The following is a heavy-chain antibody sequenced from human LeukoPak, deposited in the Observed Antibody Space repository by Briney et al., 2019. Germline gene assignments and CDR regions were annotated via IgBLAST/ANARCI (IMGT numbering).Heavy chain of an antibody. CDR2: ISDSGGST. CDR1: GFTFSNHD. CDR3: AKDLSRAVAADWFDP. J-gene: IGHJ5*02. Sequence: GGSLRLSCVGSGFTFSNHDMSWVRQAPGKGLEWVSSISDSGGSTYYADSVKSRFTVSRDNSKNTLHLQMTDLRAADTAVYYCAKDLSRAVAADWFDPWDQGSLVTVSS. D-gene: IGHD6-19*01. V-gene: IGHV3-23*01.